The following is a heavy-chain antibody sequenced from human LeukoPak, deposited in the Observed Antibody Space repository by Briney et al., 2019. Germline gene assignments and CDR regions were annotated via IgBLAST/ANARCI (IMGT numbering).Heavy chain of an antibody. CDR2: IIPIFGIA. V-gene: IGHV1-69*04. Sequence: SVKVSCKASGGTFSSYAISWVRQAPGQGLEWMGRIIPIFGIANYAQKFQGRVTITADKSTSTAYMELCSLRSEDTAVYYCARNGNLAAGTNYYYYYGMDVWGQGTTVTVSS. CDR3: ARNGNLAAGTNYYYYYGMDV. CDR1: GGTFSSYA. J-gene: IGHJ6*02. D-gene: IGHD6-13*01.